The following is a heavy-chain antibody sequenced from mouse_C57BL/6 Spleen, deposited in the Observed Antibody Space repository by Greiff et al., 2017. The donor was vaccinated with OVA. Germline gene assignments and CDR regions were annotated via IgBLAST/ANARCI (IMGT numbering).Heavy chain of an antibody. Sequence: QVQLQQPGAELVRPGSSVKLSCKASGYTFTSYWMHWVKQRPIQGLEWIGNIDPSDSETHYNQKFKDKATLTVDKSSSTAYMQLSSLTSEDSAVYYCARGGSGYWYFDVWATGTTVTVSS. CDR1: GYTFTSYW. V-gene: IGHV1-52*01. D-gene: IGHD3-2*02. CDR2: IDPSDSET. CDR3: ARGGSGYWYFDV. J-gene: IGHJ1*03.